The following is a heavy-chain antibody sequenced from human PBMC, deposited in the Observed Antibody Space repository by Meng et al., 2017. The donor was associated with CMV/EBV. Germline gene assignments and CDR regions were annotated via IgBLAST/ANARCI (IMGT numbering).Heavy chain of an antibody. V-gene: IGHV1-18*01. CDR3: ARHYGDYFRNWFDP. D-gene: IGHD4-17*01. J-gene: IGHJ5*02. CDR2: ISAYNGNT. CDR1: GYTFTSYC. Sequence: ASVKVSCKASGYTFTSYCISWVRQAPGQGLEWMGWISAYNGNTNYAQKLQGRVTMTTDTSTSTAYMELRSPRSDDTAVYYCARHYGDYFRNWFDPWGQGTLVTVSS.